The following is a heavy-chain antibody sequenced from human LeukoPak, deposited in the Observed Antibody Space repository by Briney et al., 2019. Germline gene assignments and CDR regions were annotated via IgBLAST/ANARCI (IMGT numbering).Heavy chain of an antibody. D-gene: IGHD3-22*01. CDR3: TTDYYYDSSGYYSWYFDL. J-gene: IGHJ2*01. V-gene: IGHV3-15*01. CDR1: GFTFSTFSNAW. Sequence: GGSLRLSCAASGFTFSTFSNAWMSWVRQAPGKGLEWVGRIKSKTDGGTTDYAAPVKGRFTISRDDSKDTLYLQMNSLKTEDTAVYYCTTDYYYDSSGYYSWYFDLWSRGTLVTVSS. CDR2: IKSKTDGGTT.